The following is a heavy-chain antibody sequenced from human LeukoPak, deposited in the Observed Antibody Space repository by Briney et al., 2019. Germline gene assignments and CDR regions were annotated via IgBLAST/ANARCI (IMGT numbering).Heavy chain of an antibody. J-gene: IGHJ6*02. Sequence: GASVKVSCKVSGYTLTELSMHWVRQSPGKGLEWMGGFYPEDGETIHAQKFQARVTMTEDTSTDTAYMELSSLRSEDTAVYYCATAMIPIFGLDVWGQGTTVTVSS. CDR3: ATAMIPIFGLDV. CDR1: GYTLTELS. D-gene: IGHD3-3*01. V-gene: IGHV1-24*01. CDR2: FYPEDGET.